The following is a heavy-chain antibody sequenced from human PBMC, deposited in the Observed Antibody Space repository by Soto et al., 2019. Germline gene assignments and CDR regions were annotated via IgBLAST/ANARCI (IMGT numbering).Heavy chain of an antibody. CDR3: ARLSPELNYDILPRRTNEFVFYYYYYMDV. Sequence: SETLSLTCTVSGGSISSSSYYWGWIRQPPGKGLEWIGSIYYSGSTYYNPSLKSRVTISVDTSKNQFSLKLSSVTAADTAVYYCARLSPELNYDILPRRTNEFVFYYYYYMDVWGKGTTVTVSS. CDR2: IYYSGST. CDR1: GGSISSSSYY. J-gene: IGHJ6*03. D-gene: IGHD3-9*01. V-gene: IGHV4-39*01.